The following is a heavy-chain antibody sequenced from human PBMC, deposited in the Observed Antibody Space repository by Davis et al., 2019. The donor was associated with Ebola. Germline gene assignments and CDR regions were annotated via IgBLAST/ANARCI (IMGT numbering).Heavy chain of an antibody. J-gene: IGHJ6*02. V-gene: IGHV1-69*04. D-gene: IGHD3-22*01. CDR1: RCTFSSYS. CDR2: IIPILGIA. CDR3: ARDADSSGRGMDD. Sequence: SVNVSCKASRCTFSSYSISLVRQAPGQGLECMGRIIPILGIANYAQKFQGRVTITADKSTSTAYMEMSSLRSEDTAVYYCARDADSSGRGMDDWGQGTTVTVSS.